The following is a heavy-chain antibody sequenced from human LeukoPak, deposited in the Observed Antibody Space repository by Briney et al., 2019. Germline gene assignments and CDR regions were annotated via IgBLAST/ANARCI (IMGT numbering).Heavy chain of an antibody. D-gene: IGHD2-21*02. J-gene: IGHJ4*02. CDR3: AKEGPYCGGDCYYFDY. CDR2: IWYDGSNK. Sequence: GGSLRLSCAASGFTFSSYGMHWVRQAPGKGLEGVAVIWYDGSNKYYADSVKGRFTISRDNSKNTLYLQMNSLRAEDTAVYYCAKEGPYCGGDCYYFDYWGQGTLVTVSS. CDR1: GFTFSSYG. V-gene: IGHV3-33*06.